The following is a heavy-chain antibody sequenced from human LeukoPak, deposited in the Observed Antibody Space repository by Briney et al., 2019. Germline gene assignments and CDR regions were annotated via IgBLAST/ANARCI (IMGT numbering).Heavy chain of an antibody. V-gene: IGHV3-23*01. CDR3: TKDGSGWSAY. CDR1: GFTFSSYA. CDR2: ISVSGGTT. D-gene: IGHD6-19*01. J-gene: IGHJ4*02. Sequence: GGSLRLSCAASGFTFSSYAMSWVRQAPGKGLEWVAAISVSGGTTYYADSVKGRFTISRDNSDNTLYLQMNSLRVEDTAMYYCTKDGSGWSAYWGQGTLVTVSS.